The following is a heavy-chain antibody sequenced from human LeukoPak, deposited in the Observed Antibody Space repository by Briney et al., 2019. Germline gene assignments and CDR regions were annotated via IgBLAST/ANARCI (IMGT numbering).Heavy chain of an antibody. CDR3: ARAHHHYDFWSYYDY. V-gene: IGHV4-59*01. CDR1: GGSISSYY. Sequence: TSETLSLTCTVSGGSISSYYWSWIRQPPGKGLEWIGYIYYSGSTNYNPSLKSRVTISVDTSKNQFSLKLSSVTAADTAVYYCARAHHHYDFWSYYDYWGQGTLVTVSS. CDR2: IYYSGST. J-gene: IGHJ4*02. D-gene: IGHD3-3*01.